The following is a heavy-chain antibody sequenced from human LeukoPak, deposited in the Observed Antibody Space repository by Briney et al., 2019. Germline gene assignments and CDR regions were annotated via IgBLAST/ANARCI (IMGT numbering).Heavy chain of an antibody. J-gene: IGHJ4*02. CDR3: ARVNTAMADPIDY. D-gene: IGHD5-18*01. CDR2: IIPIFGTA. V-gene: IGHV1-69*01. CDR1: GGTFSSYA. Sequence: SVKVSCKASGGTFSSYAISWARQAPGQGLEWMGGIIPIFGTANYAQKFQGRVTITADESTSTAYMELSSLRSEDTAVYYCARVNTAMADPIDYWGQGTLVTVSS.